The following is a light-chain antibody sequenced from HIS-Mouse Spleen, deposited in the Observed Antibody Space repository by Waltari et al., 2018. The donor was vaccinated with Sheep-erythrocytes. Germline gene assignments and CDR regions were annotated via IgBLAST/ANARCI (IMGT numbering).Light chain of an antibody. J-gene: IGLJ3*02. CDR3: QAWDSSTAWV. CDR2: QDS. Sequence: SYELTQPPSVSVSPGQTASITCPGDKLGGKFAVWYKQKPGQSPVLVIYQDSKRPSGIPERFSGSNSGNTATLTISGTQAMDEADYYCQAWDSSTAWVFGGGTKLTVL. CDR1: KLGGKF. V-gene: IGLV3-1*01.